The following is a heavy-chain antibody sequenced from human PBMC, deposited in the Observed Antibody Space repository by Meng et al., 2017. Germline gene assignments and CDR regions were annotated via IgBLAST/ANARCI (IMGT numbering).Heavy chain of an antibody. Sequence: SVKVSCKASGGTFSSYTISWVRQAPGQGLEWMGRIIPILGIANYAQKFQGRVTITADKSTSTAYMELSILRSEDTAVYYCARDRAGRGIVGATLRFDPWGQGTLVTVSS. CDR2: IIPILGIA. CDR1: GGTFSSYT. J-gene: IGHJ5*02. CDR3: ARDRAGRGIVGATLRFDP. V-gene: IGHV1-69*04. D-gene: IGHD1-26*01.